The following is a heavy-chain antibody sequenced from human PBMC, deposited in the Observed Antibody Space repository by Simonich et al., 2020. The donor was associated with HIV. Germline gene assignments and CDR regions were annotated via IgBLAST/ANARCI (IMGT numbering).Heavy chain of an antibody. J-gene: IGHJ1*01. CDR3: ARAGRDGYNLHFQH. Sequence: EVQLVESGGGLIQPGGSLRLSCAASGFTVSSNYMSWVRQAPGKGLEVVSFIQSGGSTYDADSVKGRFTISRDNSKNTLYLQINSLRAEDTAVYYCARAGRDGYNLHFQHWGQGTLVTVSS. V-gene: IGHV3-53*01. CDR2: IQSGGST. CDR1: GFTVSSNY. D-gene: IGHD3-10*01.